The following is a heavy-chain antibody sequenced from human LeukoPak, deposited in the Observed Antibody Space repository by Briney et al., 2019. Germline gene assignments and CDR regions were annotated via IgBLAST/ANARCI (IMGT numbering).Heavy chain of an antibody. V-gene: IGHV4-31*03. Sequence: PSETLSLTCTVSGGSISSGGYYWSWIRQHPGKGLEWTGYIYYSGSTYYNPSLKSRVTISVDTSKNQFSLKLSSVTAADTAVYYCAREPYDILTGYRCWFGPWGQGSLVTVS. CDR3: AREPYDILTGYRCWFGP. J-gene: IGHJ5*02. CDR2: IYYSGST. CDR1: GGSISSGGYY. D-gene: IGHD3-9*01.